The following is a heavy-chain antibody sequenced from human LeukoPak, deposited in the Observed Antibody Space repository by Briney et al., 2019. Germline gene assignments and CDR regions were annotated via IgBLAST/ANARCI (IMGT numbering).Heavy chain of an antibody. Sequence: GGSLRLSCAASGFTFSSYGVSWVRQAPGKGLEWVSGISGSGHRTYYADSVKGRFTISRDNSKSTLYLQMNSLRAEDTAVYYCAKDWGEYFDYVWGSFTSFDSWGQGTLVTVSS. D-gene: IGHD3-16*01. CDR3: AKDWGEYFDYVWGSFTSFDS. CDR2: ISGSGHRT. V-gene: IGHV3-23*01. CDR1: GFTFSSYG. J-gene: IGHJ4*02.